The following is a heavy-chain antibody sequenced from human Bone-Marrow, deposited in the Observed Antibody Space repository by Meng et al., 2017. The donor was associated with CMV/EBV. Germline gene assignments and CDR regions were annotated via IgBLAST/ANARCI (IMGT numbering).Heavy chain of an antibody. V-gene: IGHV3-48*04. CDR1: GFTFSSYS. D-gene: IGHD3-3*01. Sequence: GESLKISCAASGFTFSSYSMNWVRQAPGKGLEWVSYISSSGSTIYYADSVKGRFTISRDNAKNSLYLQMNSLRAEDTAVYYCARDSRFLDAFDIWGQGTMVTVSS. CDR3: ARDSRFLDAFDI. CDR2: ISSSGSTI. J-gene: IGHJ3*02.